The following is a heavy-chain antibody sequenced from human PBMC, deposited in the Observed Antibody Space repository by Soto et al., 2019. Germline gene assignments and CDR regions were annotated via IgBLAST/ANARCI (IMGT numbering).Heavy chain of an antibody. CDR2: IYPGDSDT. Sequence: GESLKISCKGSGFSFTANWIGWVRRLPGKGLEWMGMIYPGDSDTRYSPSLQGQVTISADKSISTTYLQWSSLKASDSAMYYCARVVTMVRGVTPQGVDPWGQGTLVTVSA. CDR1: GFSFTANW. CDR3: ARVVTMVRGVTPQGVDP. J-gene: IGHJ5*02. V-gene: IGHV5-51*01. D-gene: IGHD3-10*01.